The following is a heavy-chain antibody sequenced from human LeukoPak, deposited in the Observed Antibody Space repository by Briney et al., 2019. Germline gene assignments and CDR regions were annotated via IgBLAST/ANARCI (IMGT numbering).Heavy chain of an antibody. V-gene: IGHV4-39*01. CDR3: ASPGGYSYGSYFDY. Sequence: SETLSLTCTVSGCSISSSSYYWGWIRQPPGKGLEWIGSIYYSGSTYYNPSLKSRVTISVDTSKNQFSLKLSSVTAADTAVYYCASPGGYSYGSYFDYWGQGTLVTVSS. CDR1: GCSISSSSYY. J-gene: IGHJ4*02. D-gene: IGHD5-18*01. CDR2: IYYSGST.